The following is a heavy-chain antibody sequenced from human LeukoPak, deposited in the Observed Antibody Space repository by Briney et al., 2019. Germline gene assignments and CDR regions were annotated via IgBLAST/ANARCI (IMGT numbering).Heavy chain of an antibody. CDR3: ASSSEGSGYYGFDY. V-gene: IGHV1-69*06. CDR2: IIPIFGTA. J-gene: IGHJ4*02. CDR1: GGTFSSYA. Sequence: SVKVSCKASGGTFSSYAISWVRQAPGQGLEWMGGIIPIFGTANYAQKFQGRVTMTEDTSTDTAYMELSSLRSEDTAVYYCASSSEGSGYYGFDYWGQGTLVTVSS. D-gene: IGHD3-3*01.